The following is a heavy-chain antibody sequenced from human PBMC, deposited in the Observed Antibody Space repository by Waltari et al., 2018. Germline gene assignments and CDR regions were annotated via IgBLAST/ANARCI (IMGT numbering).Heavy chain of an antibody. V-gene: IGHV1-69*01. CDR1: GGTFSSYA. CDR2: IIPIFGTA. CDR3: ARGYYDSSGYQYYFDY. D-gene: IGHD3-22*01. Sequence: QVQLVQSGAEVKKPGSSVKVSCKASGGTFSSYAISWVRQAPGQGLEWMGGIIPIFGTANYAQKFQGRVTITADESTSTAYMELSSLRSEDTAVYYCARGYYDSSGYQYYFDYWGQGTLVTVSS. J-gene: IGHJ4*02.